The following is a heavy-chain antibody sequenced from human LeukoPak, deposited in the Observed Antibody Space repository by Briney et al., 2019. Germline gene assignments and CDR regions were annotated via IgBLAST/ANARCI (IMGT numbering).Heavy chain of an antibody. CDR2: IYYSGST. Sequence: SETLSLTCTVSGDSISSYYWSWIRQPPGKGLEWIGYIYYSGSTNYNPSLKSRVTISVDTSKNQFSLKLSSVTAADTAVYYCAAHSGGYDILTGYYRDYWYFDLWGRGTLVTVSS. V-gene: IGHV4-59*01. CDR1: GDSISSYY. D-gene: IGHD3-9*01. CDR3: AAHSGGYDILTGYYRDYWYFDL. J-gene: IGHJ2*01.